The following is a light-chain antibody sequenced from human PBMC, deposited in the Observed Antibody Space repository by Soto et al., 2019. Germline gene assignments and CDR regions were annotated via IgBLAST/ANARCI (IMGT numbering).Light chain of an antibody. CDR2: GTS. J-gene: IGKJ1*01. V-gene: IGKV3-20*01. CDR3: HHYLISPWG. CDR1: QNIPSIY. Sequence: EIVLTQSPGTLSLSPGERATLSCRASQNIPSIYLAWYQQKPGQSPRLLIYGTSSRATGIPDRFSGRGSGKDFTLTTNGLGREDFAIFYCHHYLISPWGFGQGPTVK.